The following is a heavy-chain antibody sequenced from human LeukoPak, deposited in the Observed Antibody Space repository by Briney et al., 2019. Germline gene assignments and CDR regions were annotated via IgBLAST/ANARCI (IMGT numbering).Heavy chain of an antibody. J-gene: IGHJ4*02. V-gene: IGHV3-23*01. D-gene: IGHD1-1*01. CDR1: GFTFSNYA. CDR2: ISGSGVTT. CDR3: AKVVGTGTTPTDY. Sequence: GGSLRLSCAPSGFTFSNYAMSWVRQAPGKGLEWVSVISGSGVTTDYADSVMGRSTISRDNSKNMVFLQMKSLRAEDTAVYYCAKVVGTGTTPTDYWGQGTLVTVSS.